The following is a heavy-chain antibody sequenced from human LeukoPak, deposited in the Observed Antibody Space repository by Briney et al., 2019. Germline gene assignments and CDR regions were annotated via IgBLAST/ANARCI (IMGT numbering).Heavy chain of an antibody. CDR1: GFTFSSYA. D-gene: IGHD3-9*01. J-gene: IGHJ4*02. V-gene: IGHV3-23*01. Sequence: GGSLRLSCAASGFTFSSYAMSWVRQSPGKGLEWVSAISGGGGSTYYADSVKGRFTISRDNSKNTLYLQMNSLRAEDTAVYYCAKFYDISIGYFDCWGQGTLVTVSS. CDR3: AKFYDISIGYFDC. CDR2: ISGGGGST.